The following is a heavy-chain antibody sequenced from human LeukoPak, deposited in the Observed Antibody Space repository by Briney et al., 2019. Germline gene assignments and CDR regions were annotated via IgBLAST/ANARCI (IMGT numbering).Heavy chain of an antibody. CDR3: ASDMCGGDCYFDY. Sequence: GASVKVPCKASGNTFTNNGISWVRQAPGQGLEWMGGIIPIFGTANYAQKFQGRVTITADESTSTAYMELSSLRSEDTAVYYCASDMCGGDCYFDYWGQGTLVTVSS. CDR2: IIPIFGTA. V-gene: IGHV1-69*13. D-gene: IGHD2-21*02. J-gene: IGHJ4*02. CDR1: GNTFTNNG.